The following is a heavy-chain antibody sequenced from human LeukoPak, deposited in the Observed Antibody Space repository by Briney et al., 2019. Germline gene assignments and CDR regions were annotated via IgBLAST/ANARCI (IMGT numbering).Heavy chain of an antibody. D-gene: IGHD1-1*01. CDR2: ISGSGGST. Sequence: GGSLRLSCAASGFTFSSYAMSWVRQAPGKGLEWVSAISGSGGSTYYADSVKGRFTISRDNSKNTLYLQMNSLRAEDTAVYYCARDGPADWNREDAFDIWGQGTMVTVSS. CDR1: GFTFSSYA. V-gene: IGHV3-23*01. J-gene: IGHJ3*02. CDR3: ARDGPADWNREDAFDI.